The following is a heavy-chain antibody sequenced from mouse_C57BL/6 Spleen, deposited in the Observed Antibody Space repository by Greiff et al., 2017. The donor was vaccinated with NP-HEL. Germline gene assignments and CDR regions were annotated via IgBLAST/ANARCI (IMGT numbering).Heavy chain of an antibody. CDR1: GYTFTSYW. J-gene: IGHJ3*01. CDR3: ARQLESWFAY. CDR2: INPNSGST. D-gene: IGHD3-1*01. Sequence: QVQLQQPGAELVKPGASVKLSCKASGYTFTSYWMHWVKQRPGQGLEWIGMINPNSGSTNYNEKFKSKATLTVDKSSSTAYMQLSSLTSEDAAVYDCARQLESWFAYWGQVTLVTVAA. V-gene: IGHV1-64*01.